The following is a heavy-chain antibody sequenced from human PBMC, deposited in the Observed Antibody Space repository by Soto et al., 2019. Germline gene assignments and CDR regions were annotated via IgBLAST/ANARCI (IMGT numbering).Heavy chain of an antibody. J-gene: IGHJ4*02. CDR2: IYHSGST. CDR3: AGVRSGHTGLDY. V-gene: IGHV4-4*02. Sequence: SETLALTCPVSGGSISRSNWASCVRQPPGKGREWIGGIYHSGSTNYTPSLKRRVTISVDKSKNQFSLKLSSVTAADTAVYYCAGVRSGHTGLDYWGQGTLVTVSS. D-gene: IGHD6-19*01. CDR1: GGSISRSNW.